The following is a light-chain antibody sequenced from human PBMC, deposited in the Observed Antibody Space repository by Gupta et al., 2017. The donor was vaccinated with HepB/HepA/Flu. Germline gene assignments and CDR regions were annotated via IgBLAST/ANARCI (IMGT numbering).Light chain of an antibody. CDR1: QTVSTY. J-gene: IGKJ4*01. CDR2: DIS. V-gene: IGKV3-11*01. Sequence: IVLTQSPATLSLSPGDRATLSCRASQTVSTYLAWYQQKPGQSPRLLIYDISNRATGIPARFSGSGSGTEFTLTISSLEPEDFAVYFCLQGSNWPPTFGRGTKVEIK. CDR3: LQGSNWPPT.